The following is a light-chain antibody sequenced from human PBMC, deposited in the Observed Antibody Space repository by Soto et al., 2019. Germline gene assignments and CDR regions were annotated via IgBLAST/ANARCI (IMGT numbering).Light chain of an antibody. Sequence: DIQVTQSPPSLSAAVGDRVTISCRASQTIVTYLNWYQHKPGKAPKLLGYSTSTLQSVVPSRFRGSVSGTDFTLTISSLQPDDFATYYCQQSYGTPITFGQGTLLEIK. J-gene: IGKJ5*01. CDR3: QQSYGTPIT. CDR2: STS. CDR1: QTIVTY. V-gene: IGKV1-39*01.